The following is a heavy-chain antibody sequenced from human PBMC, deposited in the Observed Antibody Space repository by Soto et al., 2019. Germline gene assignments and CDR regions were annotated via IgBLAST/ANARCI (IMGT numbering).Heavy chain of an antibody. J-gene: IGHJ5*02. CDR1: GGTFSSYA. Sequence: SVKVSCKASGGTFSSYAISWVRQAPGQGLEWMGGIIPIFGTANYAQKFQGRVTITADESTSTAYMELSSLRSEDTAVYYCARDRMVRGVITHNWFDPWGQGTLVTVSS. CDR2: IIPIFGTA. D-gene: IGHD3-10*01. V-gene: IGHV1-69*13. CDR3: ARDRMVRGVITHNWFDP.